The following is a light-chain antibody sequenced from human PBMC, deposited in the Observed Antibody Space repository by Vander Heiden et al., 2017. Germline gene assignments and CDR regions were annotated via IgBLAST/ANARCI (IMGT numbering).Light chain of an antibody. CDR1: SSNSGSNV. Sequence: QSVLPHPHSVSGNHGQRVTISCSGSSSNSGSNVVKWYQQLPGTAPKLLIYSNNQRPSGVPDRISGSKSGTSASLAISGLQSEDEADYYCAAWDDSPNALFGGGTKLTVL. CDR2: SNN. CDR3: AAWDDSPNAL. V-gene: IGLV1-44*01. J-gene: IGLJ2*01.